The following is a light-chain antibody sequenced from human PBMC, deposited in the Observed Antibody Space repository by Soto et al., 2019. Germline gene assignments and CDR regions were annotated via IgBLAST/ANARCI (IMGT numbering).Light chain of an antibody. CDR1: SSDVGGYNY. Sequence: QSALTQPRSVSGSPGQSVTMSCTGTSSDVGGYNYVSWYQQDPGKAPKLIMYDVSARPSGLPNRFSGSKSGNTASLTISGLQSEDEADYYCAAWDDSLNAWVFGGGTKLTVL. CDR2: DVS. V-gene: IGLV2-11*01. CDR3: AAWDDSLNAWV. J-gene: IGLJ3*02.